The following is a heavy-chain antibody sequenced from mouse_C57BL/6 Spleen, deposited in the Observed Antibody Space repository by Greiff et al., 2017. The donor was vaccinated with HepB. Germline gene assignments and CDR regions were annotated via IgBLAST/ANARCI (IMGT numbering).Heavy chain of an antibody. Sequence: EVKVVESGEGLVKPGGSLKLSCAASGFTFSSYAMSWVRQTPEKRLEWVAYISSGGDYIYYADTVKGRFTISRDNARNTLYLQMSSLKSEDTAMYYCTRDGELGRFAYWGQGTLVTVSA. V-gene: IGHV5-9-1*02. CDR2: ISSGGDYI. CDR1: GFTFSSYA. CDR3: TRDGELGRFAY. D-gene: IGHD4-1*01. J-gene: IGHJ3*01.